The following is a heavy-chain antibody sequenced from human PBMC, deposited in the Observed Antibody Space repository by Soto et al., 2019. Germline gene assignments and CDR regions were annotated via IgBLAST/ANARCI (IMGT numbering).Heavy chain of an antibody. CDR1: GFTFSNAW. J-gene: IGHJ6*04. CDR2: IKSKTDGGTT. D-gene: IGHD2-15*01. V-gene: IGHV3-15*01. CDR3: TTSVRGGSRYLHYGMEV. Sequence: PGWSLRLSCAASGFTFSNAWMSLVRQAPGKGLEWVGRIKSKTDGGTTDYAAPVKGRFTISRDDSKKTLYLQMNSLKTGDTAVYYCTTSVRGGSRYLHYGMEVWGKGTTVTVSS.